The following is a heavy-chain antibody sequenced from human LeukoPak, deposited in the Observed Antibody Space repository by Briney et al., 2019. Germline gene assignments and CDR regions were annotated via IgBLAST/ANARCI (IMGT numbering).Heavy chain of an antibody. CDR1: GYTLTELS. CDR2: FDPEDGET. Sequence: ASVKVSCKVSGYTLTELSMHWVRQAPGKGLEWMGGFDPEDGETIYAQKFQGRVTMTEDTSTDTAYMELSSLRSEDTAVYYCATVGEGVGGSYMDVWGKGTTVTVSS. V-gene: IGHV1-24*01. D-gene: IGHD1-26*01. J-gene: IGHJ6*03. CDR3: ATVGEGVGGSYMDV.